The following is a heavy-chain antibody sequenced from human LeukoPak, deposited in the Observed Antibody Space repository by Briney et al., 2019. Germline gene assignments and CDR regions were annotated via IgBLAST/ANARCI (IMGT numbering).Heavy chain of an antibody. D-gene: IGHD3-10*01. Sequence: GGSLRLSCAASGFTFSSYSMNWVRQAPGKGLEWVAVISYDGSNKYYADSVKGRFTISRDNSKKTLYLQMNSLRAEDTAVYYCAKAGLRGVRGTALDYGGQGTLVTVSS. J-gene: IGHJ4*02. V-gene: IGHV3-30*18. CDR3: AKAGLRGVRGTALDY. CDR2: ISYDGSNK. CDR1: GFTFSSYS.